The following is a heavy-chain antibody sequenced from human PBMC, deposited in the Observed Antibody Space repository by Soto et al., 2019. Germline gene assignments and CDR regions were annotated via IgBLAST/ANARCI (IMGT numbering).Heavy chain of an antibody. J-gene: IGHJ3*01. D-gene: IGHD2-8*02. CDR2: INPDNGNP. V-gene: IGHV1-3*01. CDR3: ARDILSVGPRANAAFDV. Sequence: QVQLVQSGAEVRKPGASVNISCRASGFSFSDNLINWVRQAPGQSLEWMGWINPDNGNPRYSQTFQGRVTISRHSSASIAYVEVSDLTSGDTAGYYCARDILSVGPRANAAFDVLGQGTMVTGSS. CDR1: GFSFSDNL.